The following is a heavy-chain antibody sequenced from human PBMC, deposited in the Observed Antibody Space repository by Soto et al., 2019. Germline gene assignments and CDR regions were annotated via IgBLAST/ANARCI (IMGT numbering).Heavy chain of an antibody. CDR1: GFTFSSYW. CDR2: IKQDGSEK. D-gene: IGHD2-8*01. J-gene: IGHJ6*02. Sequence: QPGGSLRLSCAASGFTFSSYWMSWVRQAPGKGLEWVANIKQDGSEKYYVDSVKGRFTISRDNAKNSLYLQMNSLRAEDTAVYYCARSRLGYCTNGVCFDYYYYYGMDVWGQGTTVTVSS. V-gene: IGHV3-7*01. CDR3: ARSRLGYCTNGVCFDYYYYYGMDV.